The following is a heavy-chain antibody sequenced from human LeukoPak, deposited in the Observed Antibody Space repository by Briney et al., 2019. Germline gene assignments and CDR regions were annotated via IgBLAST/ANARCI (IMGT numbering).Heavy chain of an antibody. V-gene: IGHV1-18*01. CDR1: GYTFTIYG. Sequence: GASVTVSCKSSGYTFTIYGISWVRQAPGQGLEWMGWISAYNGNTNYAQKLQGRVTMTTDTSTSTAYMELRSLRSDDTAVYYCARPKYSGYEVGYFDYWGQGTLVTVSS. J-gene: IGHJ4*02. CDR3: ARPKYSGYEVGYFDY. CDR2: ISAYNGNT. D-gene: IGHD5-12*01.